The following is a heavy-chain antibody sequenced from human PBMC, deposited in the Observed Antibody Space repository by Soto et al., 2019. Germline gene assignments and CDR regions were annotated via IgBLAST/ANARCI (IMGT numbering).Heavy chain of an antibody. CDR2: IYYSGST. V-gene: IGHV4-59*08. D-gene: IGHD3-16*01. CDR1: GGSISRYY. CDR3: ARRYARRCDF. Sequence: QVQLQESGPGLVKPSETLSLTCTVSGGSISRYYWCWIRQPPGKGLEWSVYIYYSGSTNYNPSLMIRVSTPVGTTKKQSSLKLSSVAAAVTAGNHCARRYARRCDFWGKGTLVTFSS. J-gene: IGHJ4*02.